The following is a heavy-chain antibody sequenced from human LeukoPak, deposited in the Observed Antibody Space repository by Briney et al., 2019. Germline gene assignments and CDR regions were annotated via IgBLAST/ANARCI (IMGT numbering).Heavy chain of an antibody. D-gene: IGHD3-10*01. V-gene: IGHV3-21*01. Sequence: PGGSLRLSCAASGFTFSSYSMNWVRQAPGKGLEWVSSISSSSSYIYYADSVKGRFTISRDNAKNSLYLQMNSLRAEDTAVYYCARSGRPPNSSGSTSWGQGTLVTVSS. CDR1: GFTFSSYS. J-gene: IGHJ4*02. CDR3: ARSGRPPNSSGSTS. CDR2: ISSSSSYI.